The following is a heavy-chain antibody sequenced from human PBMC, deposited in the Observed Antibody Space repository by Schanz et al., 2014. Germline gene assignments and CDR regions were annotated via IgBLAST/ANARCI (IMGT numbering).Heavy chain of an antibody. CDR1: GFTFGDYA. Sequence: EVQLLESGGGLVQPGGSLRLSCAASGFTFGDYAMTWVRQAPGKGLEWVAAVSSRSDEIKYADSVRGRFTISRDNAENTLFLQMNSLRAEDTAVYYCARKVVATIGGYYDNWGQGTLVIVSS. CDR3: ARKVVATIGGYYDN. J-gene: IGHJ4*02. D-gene: IGHD5-12*01. CDR2: VSSRSDEI. V-gene: IGHV3-23*05.